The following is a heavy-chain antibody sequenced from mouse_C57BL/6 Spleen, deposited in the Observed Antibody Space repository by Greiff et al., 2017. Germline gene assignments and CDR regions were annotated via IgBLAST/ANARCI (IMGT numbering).Heavy chain of an antibody. Sequence: QVQLQQPGAELVKPGASVKLSCKASGYTFTSYWMQWVKQRPGQGLEWIGEIDPSDSYTNYNQKFKGKATLTVDTSSSTAYMQLSSLTSEDSAVYYCARHYYGSSHWYFDVWGKGTTVTVSS. J-gene: IGHJ1*03. CDR1: GYTFTSYW. CDR2: IDPSDSYT. CDR3: ARHYYGSSHWYFDV. D-gene: IGHD1-1*01. V-gene: IGHV1-50*01.